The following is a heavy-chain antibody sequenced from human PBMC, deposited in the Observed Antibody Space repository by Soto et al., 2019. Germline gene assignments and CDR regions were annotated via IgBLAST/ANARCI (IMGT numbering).Heavy chain of an antibody. V-gene: IGHV4-34*01. CDR1: GCFLSESY. CDR2: INHVGGT. D-gene: IGHD3-16*01. J-gene: IGHJ5*02. Sequence: SETLSLTCAVDGCFLSESYWSWIRQPPGKGLEWIGEINHVGGTNYNPSLKSRVTMSVDTSQNQFSLRLISVTAADTAMYFCVRIRYQLPSSVLWLDPWGQGTPVTVSS. CDR3: VRIRYQLPSSVLWLDP.